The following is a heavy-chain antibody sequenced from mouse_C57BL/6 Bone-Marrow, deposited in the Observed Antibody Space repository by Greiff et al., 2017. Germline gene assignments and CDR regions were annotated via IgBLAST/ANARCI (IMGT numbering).Heavy chain of an antibody. CDR2: INSDGGST. J-gene: IGHJ1*03. V-gene: IGHV5-2*01. CDR3: ARLSYWYFDV. CDR1: EYEFPSHD. Sequence: EVKLVEFGGGLVQPGESLKLSCESNEYEFPSHDMSWVRKTPEKRLELVAAINSDGGSTYYPDTMERRFIISRDTTTKTLYLQMSSLRSDDTALYYCARLSYWYFDVWGTGTTVTVSS.